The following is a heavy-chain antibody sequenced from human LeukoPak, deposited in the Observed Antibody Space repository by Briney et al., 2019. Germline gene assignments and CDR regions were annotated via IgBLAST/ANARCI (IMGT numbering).Heavy chain of an antibody. V-gene: IGHV4-59*08. CDR2: IYNSGST. CDR3: ARLSWEQWLAYYFDY. CDR1: GGSISSHY. D-gene: IGHD6-19*01. Sequence: SETLSLTCTVSGGSISSHYWSWIRQPPGKGLEWIGYIYNSGSTNYNPSLKSRVTISVDTSKNQFSLKLSSVTAADTAVYYCARLSWEQWLAYYFDYWGRGTLVTVSS. J-gene: IGHJ4*02.